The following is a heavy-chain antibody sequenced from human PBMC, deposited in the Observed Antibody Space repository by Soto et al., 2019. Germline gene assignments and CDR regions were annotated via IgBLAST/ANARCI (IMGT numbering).Heavy chain of an antibody. Sequence: GGSLRLSCAASGFTLSRHTMNWVRQAPGKGLEWVSFIGSRTSDIYYADSVKGRFTISRDNAKNSLYLDLTRLRAEDTAVYYCARGTGVGYYYGMDVWGQGTTVTVSS. D-gene: IGHD2-8*01. J-gene: IGHJ6*02. CDR2: IGSRTSDI. CDR1: GFTLSRHT. V-gene: IGHV3-21*01. CDR3: ARGTGVGYYYGMDV.